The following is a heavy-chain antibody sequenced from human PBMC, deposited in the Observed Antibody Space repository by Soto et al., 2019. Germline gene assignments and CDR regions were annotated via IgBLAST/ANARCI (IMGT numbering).Heavy chain of an antibody. Sequence: ASVKVSCKVCGDTLTELSMHWVRQAPGKGLEWMGGFDPEDGETIYAQKFQVRVTMTEDTSTDTAYMELSSLRSEDTAVYYCATLGYYYDSSGLKYYYYYGTDVLRHATPVTV. D-gene: IGHD3-22*01. J-gene: IGHJ6*02. CDR1: GDTLTELS. CDR2: FDPEDGET. CDR3: ATLGYYYDSSGLKYYYYYGTDV. V-gene: IGHV1-24*01.